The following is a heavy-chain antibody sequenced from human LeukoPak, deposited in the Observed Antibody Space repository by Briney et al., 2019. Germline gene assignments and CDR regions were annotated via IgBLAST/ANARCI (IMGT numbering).Heavy chain of an antibody. Sequence: GGSLRLSCAASGFTFSSYEMNWVRQAPGKGLEWVSYISSSGSTIYYADSVKGRFTISRDNAKNSLYLQMNSLRAEDTALYYCARDTGANDAFDSWGQGTMVTVSS. D-gene: IGHD6-25*01. CDR1: GFTFSSYE. CDR3: ARDTGANDAFDS. V-gene: IGHV3-48*03. J-gene: IGHJ3*02. CDR2: ISSSGSTI.